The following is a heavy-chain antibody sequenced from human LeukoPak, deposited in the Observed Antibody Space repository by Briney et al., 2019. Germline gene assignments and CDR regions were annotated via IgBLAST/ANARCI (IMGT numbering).Heavy chain of an antibody. Sequence: GGSLRLSCAASGFTFSNAWMSWVRQAPGKGLEWVARIKSKTDGGTTDYAAPVKGRFTISRDDSKNTLYLQMNSLKTEDTAVYYCTTGSYYDSSGYYYYYYYMDVWGKGTTVTVSS. J-gene: IGHJ6*03. CDR3: TTGSYYDSSGYYYYYYYMDV. V-gene: IGHV3-15*01. CDR1: GFTFSNAW. CDR2: IKSKTDGGTT. D-gene: IGHD3-22*01.